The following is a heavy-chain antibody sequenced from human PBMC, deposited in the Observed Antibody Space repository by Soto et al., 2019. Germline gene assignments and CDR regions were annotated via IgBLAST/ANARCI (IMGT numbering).Heavy chain of an antibody. D-gene: IGHD6-13*01. CDR1: GFTFSNYA. CDR2: ISGSGGST. V-gene: IGHV3-23*01. Sequence: EVQRLDSGGGLVQPGGSLRLSCAASGFTFSNYAVTWVRQAPGKGLEWVSTISGSGGSTYYADSVKGRFTISRDNSKNTLYLQMNSLRAEDTAVYYCAKDQGSSWYEIDYWGQGTLVTVSS. J-gene: IGHJ4*02. CDR3: AKDQGSSWYEIDY.